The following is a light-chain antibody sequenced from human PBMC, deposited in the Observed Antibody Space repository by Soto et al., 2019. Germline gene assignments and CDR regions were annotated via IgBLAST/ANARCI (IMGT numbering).Light chain of an antibody. CDR3: QQFGSTPRT. V-gene: IGKV3-20*01. CDR1: QSVSSSY. J-gene: IGKJ1*01. Sequence: EIVLTQSPGTLSLSPGERATLFCRASQSVSSSYLAWYQQKPGQAPRLLMFGASSRATGIPDRFSGSGSGTDFTLTISRLDPEDFAVYYCQQFGSTPRTFGQGTKVEIK. CDR2: GAS.